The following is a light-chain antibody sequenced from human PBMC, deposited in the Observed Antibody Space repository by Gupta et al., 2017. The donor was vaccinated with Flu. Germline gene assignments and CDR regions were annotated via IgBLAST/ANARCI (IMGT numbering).Light chain of an antibody. Sequence: NCKSRQIVLYSSNNKNDITWYQQKPRQPPKLLIYWATTRESGVTDRGSGSGSGINFTLTISNLQDEDVSVYYCQQYYSTPLTFGGGTKVDIK. CDR1: QIVLYSSNNKND. CDR2: WAT. J-gene: IGKJ4*01. V-gene: IGKV4-1*01. CDR3: QQYYSTPLT.